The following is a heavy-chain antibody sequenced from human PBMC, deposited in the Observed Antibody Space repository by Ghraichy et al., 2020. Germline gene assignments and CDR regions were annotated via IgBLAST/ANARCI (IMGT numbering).Heavy chain of an antibody. V-gene: IGHV3-21*01. CDR1: GFTFSSYS. J-gene: IGHJ4*02. CDR3: ARDLGSGWYFDY. Sequence: GGSLRLSCAASGFTFSSYSMNWVRQAPGKGLEWVSSISSSSSYIYYADSVKGRFTISRDNAKNSLYLQMNSLRAEDTAVYYCARDLGSGWYFDYWGQGTLVTVSS. D-gene: IGHD6-19*01. CDR2: ISSSSSYI.